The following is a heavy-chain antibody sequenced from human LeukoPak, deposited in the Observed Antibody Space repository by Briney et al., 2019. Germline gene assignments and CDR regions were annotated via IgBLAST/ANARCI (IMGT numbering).Heavy chain of an antibody. Sequence: GGSLRLSCAASGFTFDDYGTSWVRQAPGKGLEWVSGINWNGDSTGYADSVKGRFTISRDNAKNSLYLQMNSLRAEDTALYYCARVPLDWNYFDYWGQGTLVTVSS. D-gene: IGHD1-1*01. CDR1: GFTFDDYG. CDR3: ARVPLDWNYFDY. J-gene: IGHJ4*02. CDR2: INWNGDST. V-gene: IGHV3-20*04.